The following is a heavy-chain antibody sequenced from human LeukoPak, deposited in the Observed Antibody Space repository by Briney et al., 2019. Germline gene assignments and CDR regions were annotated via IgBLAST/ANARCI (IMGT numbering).Heavy chain of an antibody. J-gene: IGHJ3*02. CDR3: AKDLTYYDFWSVDAFDI. D-gene: IGHD3-3*01. V-gene: IGHV3-23*01. CDR1: GFTFSSYA. CDR2: IRGSGGST. Sequence: GGSLRLSCAASGFTFSSYAMSWVRQAPGKGMEWVSAIRGSGGSTYYADSVKGRFTISRDNSKNTLYLQMNSLRAEDTAVYYCAKDLTYYDFWSVDAFDIWGQGTMVTVSS.